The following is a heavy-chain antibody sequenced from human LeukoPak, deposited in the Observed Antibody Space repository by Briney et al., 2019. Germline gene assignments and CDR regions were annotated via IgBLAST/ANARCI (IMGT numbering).Heavy chain of an antibody. CDR1: GFPFSTYA. V-gene: IGHV3-11*01. D-gene: IGHD1-1*01. CDR3: ARETTRGSGTEH. Sequence: PGGSLRLSCAASGFPFSTYAMSWVRQAPGKGLEWVSYISSSGSTIYYADSVKGRFTISRDNAKNSLYLQMNSLRAEDTAVYYCARETTRGSGTEHGGQGTLVTVSS. J-gene: IGHJ4*02. CDR2: ISSSGSTI.